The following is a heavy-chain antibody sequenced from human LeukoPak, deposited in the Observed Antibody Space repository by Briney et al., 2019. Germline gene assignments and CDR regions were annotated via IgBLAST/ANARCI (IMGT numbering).Heavy chain of an antibody. J-gene: IGHJ6*02. CDR2: ISNSAI. Sequence: GGSLRLSCATSGFTFTNYGMNWVRQAPGKGLEWVAYISNSAILYADSVKGRFTISRDNAKNSLYLQMNSLRAEDTAVYYCAREVAYCGGDCYSYYYGMDVWGQGTTVTVSS. V-gene: IGHV3-48*04. CDR3: AREVAYCGGDCYSYYYGMDV. CDR1: GFTFTNYG. D-gene: IGHD2-21*02.